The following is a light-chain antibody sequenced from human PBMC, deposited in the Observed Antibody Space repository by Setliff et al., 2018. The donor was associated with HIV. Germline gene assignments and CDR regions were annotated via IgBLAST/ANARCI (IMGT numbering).Light chain of an antibody. J-gene: IGLJ2*01. CDR3: SSYRSSSTFVV. CDR2: EVS. Sequence: QSALTQPASVSGSPGQSITISCTGTSSDIGGYNYVSWYQQHPGKAPKLMIYEVSNRPSGVSDRFPGSKSGNTASLTISGLQAEDEADYYCSSYRSSSTFVVFGGGTKVTVL. V-gene: IGLV2-14*03. CDR1: SSDIGGYNY.